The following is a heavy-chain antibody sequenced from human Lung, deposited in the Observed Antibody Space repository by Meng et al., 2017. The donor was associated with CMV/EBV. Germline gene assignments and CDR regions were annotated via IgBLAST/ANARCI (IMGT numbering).Heavy chain of an antibody. CDR3: ARETGSSGWYGPGY. Sequence: GGSLRLSCAASGFNFRTYSMNWVRQAPGKGLEWVSSISSSSTYIYYADSVKGRFTISRDNAKNSLYLQMNSLRAEDTAVYYCARETGSSGWYGPGYWGQGTXVTVYS. CDR1: GFNFRTYS. J-gene: IGHJ4*02. V-gene: IGHV3-21*01. D-gene: IGHD6-19*01. CDR2: ISSSSTYI.